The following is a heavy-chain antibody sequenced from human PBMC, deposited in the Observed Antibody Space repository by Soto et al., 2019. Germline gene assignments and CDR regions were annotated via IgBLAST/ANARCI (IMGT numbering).Heavy chain of an antibody. Sequence: ASVKVSCKASGYTFTGYYMHWVRQAPGQGLEWMGWINPNSGGTNYAQKFQGWVTMTRDTSISTAYMELSRLISDDTAVYYCARGRRDSIWGSYRRPYYFDYWRKGALVTVSS. V-gene: IGHV1-2*04. D-gene: IGHD3-16*02. CDR3: ARGRRDSIWGSYRRPYYFDY. CDR2: INPNSGGT. CDR1: GYTFTGYY. J-gene: IGHJ4*01.